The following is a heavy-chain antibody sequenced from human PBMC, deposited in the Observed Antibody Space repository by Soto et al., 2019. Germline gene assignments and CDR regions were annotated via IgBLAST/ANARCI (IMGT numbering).Heavy chain of an antibody. Sequence: QITLKESGPTLVKPTQTLTLTCSVSGFSLNTGGLGVGWIRQPPGKALEWLALIYWEDYKRYSPSLRNRLSISKYTSNNLVVFTMTNMDPVDTATYYCIHSRCGGDCLRSYSSHYYYGLDVWGQGTTVTVSS. V-gene: IGHV2-5*02. J-gene: IGHJ6*02. D-gene: IGHD2-21*02. CDR2: IYWEDYK. CDR1: GFSLNTGGLG. CDR3: IHSRCGGDCLRSYSSHYYYGLDV.